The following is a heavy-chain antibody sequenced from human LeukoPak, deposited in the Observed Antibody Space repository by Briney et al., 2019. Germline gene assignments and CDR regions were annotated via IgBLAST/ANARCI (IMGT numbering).Heavy chain of an antibody. D-gene: IGHD6-13*01. CDR1: GGSIRSYY. CDR2: IYYSGNT. Sequence: NPSETLSLTCTVSGGSIRSYYWSWVRQPPGKGLEWIGYIYYSGNTNYNPSLKSRVTMSVDTSKNQFSLKLSSVTAADTAVYYCARGVIAAAGTAHFDYWGQGTLVTVSS. V-gene: IGHV4-59*01. J-gene: IGHJ4*02. CDR3: ARGVIAAAGTAHFDY.